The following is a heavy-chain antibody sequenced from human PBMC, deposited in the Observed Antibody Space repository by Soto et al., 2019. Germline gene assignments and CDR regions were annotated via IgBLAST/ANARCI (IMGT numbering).Heavy chain of an antibody. V-gene: IGHV3-30*18. J-gene: IGHJ4*02. CDR2: ISYDGSNK. CDR3: AKDITMVRGGDY. Sequence: QVQLVESGGGVVQPGRSLRLSCAASGFTFSSYGMHWVRQAPGKGLEWVAVISYDGSNKYYADSVKGRFTISRDNSKNTLYLQMNSLRAEDTAVYYCAKDITMVRGGDYWGQGTLVTVSS. CDR1: GFTFSSYG. D-gene: IGHD3-10*01.